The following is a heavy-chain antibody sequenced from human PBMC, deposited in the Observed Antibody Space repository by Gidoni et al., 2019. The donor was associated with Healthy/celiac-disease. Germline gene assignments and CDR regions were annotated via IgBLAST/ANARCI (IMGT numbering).Heavy chain of an antibody. CDR1: GFPFSSYA. J-gene: IGHJ6*02. V-gene: IGHV3-30-3*01. CDR3: ARDNGEVAALLDV. Sequence: QVQPVESGGGLVQPGRSLRLSCAASGFPFSSYAMHWVRQAPGKGRGWVAVISYDGSNKYYAGYVKGRFTISRDNSKNTLYLQMNSLGAEDTAVYYCARDNGEVAALLDVWGQGTTVTVSS. D-gene: IGHD6-6*01. CDR2: ISYDGSNK.